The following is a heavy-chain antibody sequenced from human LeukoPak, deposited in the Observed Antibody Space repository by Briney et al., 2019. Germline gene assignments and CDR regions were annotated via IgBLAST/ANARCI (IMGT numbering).Heavy chain of an antibody. CDR1: GFTFSSYA. Sequence: PGGSPRLSCAASGFTFSSYAMSWVRQAPGKGLEWVSAISGSGGSTYYADSVKGRFTISRDNPKNTLYLQMNSLRAEDTAVYYCAKLGYCSSTSCYSGPGGPSPNWFDPWGQGTLVTVSS. V-gene: IGHV3-23*01. D-gene: IGHD2-2*02. J-gene: IGHJ5*02. CDR2: ISGSGGST. CDR3: AKLGYCSSTSCYSGPGGPSPNWFDP.